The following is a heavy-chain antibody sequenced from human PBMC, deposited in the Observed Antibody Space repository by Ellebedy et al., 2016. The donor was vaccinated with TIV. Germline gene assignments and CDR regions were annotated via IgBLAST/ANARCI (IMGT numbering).Heavy chain of an antibody. CDR1: GFTFSQHY. CDR3: VTWGQSYGR. Sequence: GESLKISCAASGFTFSQHYMSWVRQAPGKGLEWLSYISPDSVNTNYGDSVRGRFTISRDNAKRSLFLQMNSLRVDDTAVYYCVTWGQSYGRWGQGSLVTISS. J-gene: IGHJ4*02. D-gene: IGHD3-16*01. V-gene: IGHV3-11*03. CDR2: ISPDSVNT.